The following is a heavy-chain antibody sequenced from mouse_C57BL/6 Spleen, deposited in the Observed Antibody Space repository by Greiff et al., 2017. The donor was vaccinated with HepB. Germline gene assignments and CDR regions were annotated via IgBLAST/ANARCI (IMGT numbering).Heavy chain of an antibody. CDR1: GYTFTDYY. J-gene: IGHJ2*01. Sequence: VQVVESGAELVRPGASVKLSCKASGYTFTDYYINWVKQRPGQGLEWIARIYPGSGNTYYNEKFKGKATLTAEKSSSTAYMQLSSLTSEDSAVYFCARGGYYGSSNYWGQGTTLTVSS. D-gene: IGHD1-1*01. V-gene: IGHV1-76*01. CDR2: IYPGSGNT. CDR3: ARGGYYGSSNY.